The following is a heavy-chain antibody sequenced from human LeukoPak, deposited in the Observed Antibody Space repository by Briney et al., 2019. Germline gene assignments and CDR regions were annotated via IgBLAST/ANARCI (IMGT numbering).Heavy chain of an antibody. J-gene: IGHJ4*02. D-gene: IGHD3-10*01. CDR1: GFTFSSYA. CDR3: AKESITMVRGVIISSDYYFDY. CDR2: ISGSGGST. Sequence: GGSLRLSCAASGFTFSSYAMSWVRQAPGKGLEWVSAISGSGGSTYYADSVKGRFTISRDNSKNTLYLQMNSLRAEDTAVYYCAKESITMVRGVIISSDYYFDYWGQGTLVTVPS. V-gene: IGHV3-23*01.